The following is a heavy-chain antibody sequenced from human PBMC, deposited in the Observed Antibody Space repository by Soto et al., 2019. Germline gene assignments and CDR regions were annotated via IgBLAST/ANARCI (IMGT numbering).Heavy chain of an antibody. J-gene: IGHJ4*02. D-gene: IGHD3-9*01. CDR3: AKDRHPDGIWTFDS. V-gene: IGHV3-23*01. CDR1: GFTFSTYT. CDR2: INAPGSPT. Sequence: XXSLRLAFAASGFTFSTYTMHWVLQAPGKGLEWVSGINAPGSPTYYAASVKGRFTVSRDNSKKMLFLQMNSLRDEDTAVYYCAKDRHPDGIWTFDSWGPGTLVTVSS.